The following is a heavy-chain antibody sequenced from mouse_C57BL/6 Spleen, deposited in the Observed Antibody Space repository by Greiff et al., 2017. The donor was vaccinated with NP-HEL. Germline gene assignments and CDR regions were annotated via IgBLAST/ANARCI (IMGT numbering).Heavy chain of an antibody. CDR2: ISSGGSYT. Sequence: EVKLMESGGDLVKPGGSLKLSCAASGFTFSSYGMSWVRQTPDKRLEWVATISSGGSYTYYPDSVKGRFTISRDNAKNTLYLQMSSLKSEDTAMYYCARHLTAQVLFAYWGQGTLVTVSA. J-gene: IGHJ3*01. CDR3: ARHLTAQVLFAY. V-gene: IGHV5-6*01. CDR1: GFTFSSYG. D-gene: IGHD3-2*02.